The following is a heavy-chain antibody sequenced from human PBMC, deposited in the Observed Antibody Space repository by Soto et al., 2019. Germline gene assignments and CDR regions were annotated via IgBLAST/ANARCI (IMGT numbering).Heavy chain of an antibody. D-gene: IGHD6-13*01. CDR2: ISAYNGNT. CDR3: ASHRRDSSSWYLNAFDI. CDR1: GYTFTSYG. Sequence: EASVKVSCKASGYTFTSYGISWVRQAPGQGLEWMGWISAYNGNTNYAQKLQGRVTMTTDTSTSTAYMELRSLRSDDTAVYYCASHRRDSSSWYLNAFDIWGQGTMVTVSS. J-gene: IGHJ3*02. V-gene: IGHV1-18*01.